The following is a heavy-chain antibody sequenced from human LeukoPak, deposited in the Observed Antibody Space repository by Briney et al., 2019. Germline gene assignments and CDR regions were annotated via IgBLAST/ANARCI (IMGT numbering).Heavy chain of an antibody. CDR3: AKEGYCSGGSCYVFDY. Sequence: PGGSLRLSCAASGFTFSGYGMHWVRQAPGKGLEWVAFIRYDGSNKYYADSVKGRFTISRDNSKNTLYLQMNSLRAEDTAVYYCAKEGYCSGGSCYVFDYWGQGTVVTVSS. CDR2: IRYDGSNK. V-gene: IGHV3-30*02. CDR1: GFTFSGYG. D-gene: IGHD2-15*01. J-gene: IGHJ4*02.